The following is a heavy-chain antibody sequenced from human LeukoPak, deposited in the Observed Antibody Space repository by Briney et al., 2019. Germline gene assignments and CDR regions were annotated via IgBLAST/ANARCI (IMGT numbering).Heavy chain of an antibody. CDR3: ARDGPNDFWSGDAFDI. D-gene: IGHD3-3*01. V-gene: IGHV4-38-2*02. Sequence: SETLSLTCTVSGYSISSGYYWGWIRQPPGKGLEWIGSIYHSGSTYYNPSLKSRVTISADTSKNQFSLKLSSVTAAGTAVYYCARDGPNDFWSGDAFDIWGQGTMVTVSS. CDR1: GYSISSGYY. CDR2: IYHSGST. J-gene: IGHJ3*02.